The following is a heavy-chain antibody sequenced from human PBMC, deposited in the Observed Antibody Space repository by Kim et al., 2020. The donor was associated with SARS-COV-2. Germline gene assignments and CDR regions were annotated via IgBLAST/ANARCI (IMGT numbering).Heavy chain of an antibody. CDR3: ARDNRAYDILTGSPATDYYYYGMDV. CDR2: INPNSGGT. J-gene: IGHJ6*02. CDR1: GYTFTGYY. V-gene: IGHV1-2*04. Sequence: ASVKVSCKASGYTFTGYYMHWVRQAPGQGLEWMGWINPNSGGTNYAQKFQGWVTMTRDTSISTAYMELSRLRSDDTAVYYCARDNRAYDILTGSPATDYYYYGMDVWGQGTTVTVSS. D-gene: IGHD3-9*01.